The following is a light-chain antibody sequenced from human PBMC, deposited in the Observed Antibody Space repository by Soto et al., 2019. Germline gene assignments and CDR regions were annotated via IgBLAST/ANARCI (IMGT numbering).Light chain of an antibody. CDR3: CSYAGSSPWV. J-gene: IGLJ3*02. CDR1: SSDVGSYNL. V-gene: IGLV2-23*02. Sequence: QSALTQPASVSGSPGQSITISCTGTSSDVGSYNLVSWYQQHPGKAPKLMIYEVSKRPSGVSNRFSGSKSGNTASLTISGHQAEDEADYYCCSYAGSSPWVFGGGTKVTVL. CDR2: EVS.